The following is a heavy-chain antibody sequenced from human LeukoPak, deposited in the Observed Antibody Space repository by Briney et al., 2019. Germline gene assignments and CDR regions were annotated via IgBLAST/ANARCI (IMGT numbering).Heavy chain of an antibody. Sequence: GGSLRLSCAASGFSFSSYSMSWVRQAPGKGVECVSYISSSSSTIFYAHSVKGRFTISRDNAKNSLYLQMNSLRDEDTAVYYCATREYYYYGMDVWGQGTTVTVSS. J-gene: IGHJ6*02. CDR1: GFSFSSYS. CDR3: ATREYYYYGMDV. V-gene: IGHV3-48*02. CDR2: ISSSSSTI.